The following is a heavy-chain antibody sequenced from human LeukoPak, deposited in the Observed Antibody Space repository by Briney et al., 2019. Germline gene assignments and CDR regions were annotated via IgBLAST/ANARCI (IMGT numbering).Heavy chain of an antibody. Sequence: SETLSLTCTFSGYSISNGYYWAWTRQPPGKGLDGIGSIYHSGSTYYNLSLNSRVSISVDTSKYQFSLKLNSVTAADTAVYYCARVVTSSWFFDYWGQGTLVTVSS. J-gene: IGHJ4*02. CDR1: GYSISNGYY. CDR2: IYHSGST. D-gene: IGHD6-13*01. CDR3: ARVVTSSWFFDY. V-gene: IGHV4-38-2*02.